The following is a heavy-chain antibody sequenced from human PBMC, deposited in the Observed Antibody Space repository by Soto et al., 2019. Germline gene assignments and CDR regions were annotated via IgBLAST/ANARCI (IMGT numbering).Heavy chain of an antibody. CDR3: VRGVAIFGVVSDAFDI. CDR2: IKQDGSEK. V-gene: IGHV3-7*01. CDR1: GFTFSSYW. J-gene: IGHJ3*02. D-gene: IGHD3-3*01. Sequence: GGSLRLSCAASGFTFSSYWMSWVRQAPGKGLEWVANIKQDGSEKYYVDTVKGRFTISRDNAKNSLYLQMNSLRAEDTVVYYCVRGVAIFGVVSDAFDIWGQGTMVTV.